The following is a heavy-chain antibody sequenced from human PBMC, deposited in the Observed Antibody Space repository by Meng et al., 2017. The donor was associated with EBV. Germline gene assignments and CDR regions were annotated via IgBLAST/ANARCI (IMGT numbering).Heavy chain of an antibody. CDR3: ARGVEENGSHYPFDS. J-gene: IGHJ4*02. D-gene: IGHD1-1*01. CDR1: GYTFRNYA. Sequence: QVQLVPSWSEWKRPGASVKVSCKASGYTFRNYAINWMRQVPGQGLEWMGWINTYSGKATFAQGFTGRFVFSLDTPVTTAHLQISGLKTEDSAVYYCARGVEENGSHYPFDSWGQGTLVTVSS. CDR2: INTYSGKA. V-gene: IGHV7-4-1*02.